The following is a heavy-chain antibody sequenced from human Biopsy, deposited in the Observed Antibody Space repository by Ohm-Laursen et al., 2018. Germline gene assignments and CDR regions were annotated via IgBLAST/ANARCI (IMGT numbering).Heavy chain of an antibody. CDR2: INHRGNT. CDR3: AVLYGAFDY. V-gene: IGHV4-34*01. J-gene: IGHJ4*02. CDR1: GRSFSGYF. Sequence: SETLSLTCVVSGRSFSGYFCSWIRQPPGKGLEWIGEINHRGNTKYSPSLRSRVSISVDTSKNQFSLNVNSVTAADTAVYYCAVLYGAFDYWGQGQLVSVSA. D-gene: IGHD4/OR15-4a*01.